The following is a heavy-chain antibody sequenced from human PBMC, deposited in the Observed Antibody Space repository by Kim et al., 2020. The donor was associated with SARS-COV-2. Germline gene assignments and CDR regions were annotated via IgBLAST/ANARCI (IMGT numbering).Heavy chain of an antibody. CDR2: RT. CDR3: ARGGQEGWDY. Sequence: RTNFNPSHKSRVSISVDTSKNQFSLKLSSVTAAYTAVYYWARGGQEGWDYWGQGTLVTVSS. D-gene: IGHD2-15*01. V-gene: IGHV4-34*01. J-gene: IGHJ4*02.